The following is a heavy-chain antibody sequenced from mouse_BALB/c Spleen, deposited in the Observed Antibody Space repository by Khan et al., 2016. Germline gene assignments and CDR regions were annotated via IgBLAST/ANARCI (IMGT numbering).Heavy chain of an antibody. CDR3: AEDYYGSNWFAY. Sequence: QIQLVQSGPELMKPGETVKISCNASGYTFTNYGMNWVKQAPGKGLKWMGWINTNTGKPTYAEAFKGRFAFSLETSASTAYLQINTLKTEDTATPFCAEDYYGSNWFAYWGQGTLVTVSA. V-gene: IGHV9-3*02. D-gene: IGHD1-1*01. J-gene: IGHJ3*01. CDR2: INTNTGKP. CDR1: GYTFTNYG.